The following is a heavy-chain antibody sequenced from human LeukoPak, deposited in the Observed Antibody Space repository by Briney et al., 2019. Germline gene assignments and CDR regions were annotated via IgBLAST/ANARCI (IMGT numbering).Heavy chain of an antibody. J-gene: IGHJ6*03. Sequence: SETLSLTCAVSGGSISSSNWWSWVRQPPGKGLEWIGEIYHSGSTNFNPSLDGRVSISRDTTKNLFPLRLRSVTAADTAVYFCARGRVSSSTWYSTYYYYFYMDVWGKGTTVTVSS. CDR1: GGSISSSNW. V-gene: IGHV4-4*02. CDR2: IYHSGST. D-gene: IGHD1-1*01. CDR3: ARGRVSSSTWYSTYYYYFYMDV.